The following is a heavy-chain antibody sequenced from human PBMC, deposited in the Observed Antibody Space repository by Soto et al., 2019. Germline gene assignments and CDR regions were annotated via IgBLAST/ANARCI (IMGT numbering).Heavy chain of an antibody. D-gene: IGHD2-21*01. Sequence: ASVKVSCKASGGTFSSYAISWVRQAPGQRLEWMGWINAGNGNTKYSQKFQGRVTITRDTSASTAYMELSSLRSEDTAVYYCARVSKVILRNDAFDIWGQGTMVTVSS. CDR3: ARVSKVILRNDAFDI. V-gene: IGHV1-3*01. J-gene: IGHJ3*02. CDR2: INAGNGNT. CDR1: GGTFSSYA.